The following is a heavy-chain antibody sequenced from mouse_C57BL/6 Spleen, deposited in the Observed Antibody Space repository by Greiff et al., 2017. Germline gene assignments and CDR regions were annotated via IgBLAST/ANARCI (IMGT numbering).Heavy chain of an antibody. CDR3: ASKAVGSCYFDG. CDR2: IDPSDSET. Sequence: QVQLQQPGAELVRPGSSVKLSCKASGYTFTSYWMHWVKQRPIQGLEWIGNIDPSDSETHYNQKFKDKATLTVDKSSSTAYMQLSSLTSEDSAVYYGASKAVGSCYFDGWGTGTTVTVSS. J-gene: IGHJ1*03. V-gene: IGHV1-52*01. D-gene: IGHD1-1*01. CDR1: GYTFTSYW.